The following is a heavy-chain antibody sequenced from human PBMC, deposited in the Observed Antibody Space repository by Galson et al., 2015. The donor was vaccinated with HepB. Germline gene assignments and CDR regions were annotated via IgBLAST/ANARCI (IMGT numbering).Heavy chain of an antibody. CDR2: IYRNGYT. CDR3: ARGSTITTSG. Sequence: SLRLSCAASGFTVSTNDMSWVRQAPGKGLEWVPIIYRNGYTYYADSVKGRFTFSRDNSKNTLYLQMNSLRPEETAVYYCARGSTITTSGWGQGTLVTVSS. D-gene: IGHD4-11*01. V-gene: IGHV3-66*02. CDR1: GFTVSTND. J-gene: IGHJ4*02.